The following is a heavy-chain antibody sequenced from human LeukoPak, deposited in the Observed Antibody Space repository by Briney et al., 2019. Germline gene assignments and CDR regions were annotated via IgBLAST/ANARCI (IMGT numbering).Heavy chain of an antibody. Sequence: VASVKVSCKASGYTFTGYYMHWVRQAPGQGLEWMGWINPNSGGRSYAQTFQGRVTISRDNSISTPYIEMSRLRSEDTAVYYCARDPVSSSWPIGNNWFDPWGQGTLVTVSS. CDR2: INPNSGGR. D-gene: IGHD6-13*01. J-gene: IGHJ5*02. CDR1: GYTFTGYY. CDR3: ARDPVSSSWPIGNNWFDP. V-gene: IGHV1-2*02.